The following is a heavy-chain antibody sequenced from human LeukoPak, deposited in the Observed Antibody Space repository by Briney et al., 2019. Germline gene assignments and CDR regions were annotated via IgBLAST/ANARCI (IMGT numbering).Heavy chain of an antibody. V-gene: IGHV1-46*01. J-gene: IGHJ3*02. CDR1: GYTFTSYY. Sequence: ASVKVSCKASGYTFTSYYIHWVRQAPGQGLEWMGIINPSGGSTNYAQKFQGRVTMTRDTSTTTVYMELSSLRSEDTAVYYCASPAGKAVADPNAFDIWGQGTMVTVSS. D-gene: IGHD6-19*01. CDR3: ASPAGKAVADPNAFDI. CDR2: INPSGGST.